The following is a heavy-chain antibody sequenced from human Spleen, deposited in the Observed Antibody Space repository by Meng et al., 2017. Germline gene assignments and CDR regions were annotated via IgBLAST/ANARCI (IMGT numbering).Heavy chain of an antibody. CDR1: EFTFSSYW. Sequence: GESLKISCAASEFTFSSYWMNWVRQAPGKGLEWVANIKQDGSEKYYVDSVKGRFTISRDNAKNSLYLQMNSLRAEDTAVYYCARNKRGSGSYYAHYLDYWGQGTLGSVS. V-gene: IGHV3-7*01. CDR3: ARNKRGSGSYYAHYLDY. J-gene: IGHJ4*02. CDR2: IKQDGSEK. D-gene: IGHD3-10*01.